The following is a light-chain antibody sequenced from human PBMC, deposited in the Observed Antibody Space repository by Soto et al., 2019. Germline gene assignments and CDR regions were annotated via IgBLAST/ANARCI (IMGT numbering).Light chain of an antibody. CDR3: QYYGGSPPYT. CDR2: GAS. Sequence: EIVLTQSPGTLSLSPGEGATLSCRTSQSISSSYLSWFQQRPGQAPRVLIYGASNRASGIPDRFSGSGSGTDFTLTISSLEPEDFAVYYCQYYGGSPPYTFGQGTKLDIK. J-gene: IGKJ2*01. V-gene: IGKV3-20*01. CDR1: QSISSSY.